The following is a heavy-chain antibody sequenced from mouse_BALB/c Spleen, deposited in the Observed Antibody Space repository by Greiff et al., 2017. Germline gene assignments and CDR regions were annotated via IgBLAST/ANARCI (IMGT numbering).Heavy chain of an antibody. J-gene: IGHJ3*01. D-gene: IGHD4-1*01. Sequence: EVQRVESGGGLVQPGGSLRLSCATSGFTFTDYYMSWVRQPPGKALEWLGFIRNKANGYTTEYSASVKGRFTISRDNSQSILYLQMNTLRAEDSATYYCARDKTGTGFAYWGQGTLVTVSA. V-gene: IGHV7-3*02. CDR2: IRNKANGYTT. CDR3: ARDKTGTGFAY. CDR1: GFTFTDYY.